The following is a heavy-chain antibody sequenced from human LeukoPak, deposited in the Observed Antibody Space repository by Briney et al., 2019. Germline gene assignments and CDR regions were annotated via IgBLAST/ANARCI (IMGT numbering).Heavy chain of an antibody. V-gene: IGHV1-2*02. CDR1: GYTFTGYY. CDR3: ARDADTAMVCRY. D-gene: IGHD5-18*01. J-gene: IGHJ4*02. CDR2: INPNSGGT. Sequence: ASVKVSCKASGYTFTGYYMHWVRQAPGQGLEWMGWINPNSGGTNYAQKFQGRVTMTRDTSISTAYMELSRLRSDDTAVYYCARDADTAMVCRYWGQGTLVTVSS.